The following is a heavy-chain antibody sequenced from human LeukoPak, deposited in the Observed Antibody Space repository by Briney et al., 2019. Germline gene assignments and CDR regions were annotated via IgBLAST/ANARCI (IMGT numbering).Heavy chain of an antibody. J-gene: IGHJ4*02. CDR2: INRDGSEK. CDR3: ARRYCSDGSCYSVDN. Sequence: PGGSLRLSCAASGFTFTKYWMSWVRQAPGKGLEWVANINRDGSEKYYVDSAMGRFTISRDNAQNSLFLKMNSLRAEDTAVYYCARRYCSDGSCYSVDNWGQGTLVTVSS. V-gene: IGHV3-7*01. CDR1: GFTFTKYW. D-gene: IGHD2-15*01.